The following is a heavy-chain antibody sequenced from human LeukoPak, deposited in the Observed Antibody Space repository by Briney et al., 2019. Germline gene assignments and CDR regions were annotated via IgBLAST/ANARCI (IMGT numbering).Heavy chain of an antibody. CDR1: GYIFTSYW. D-gene: IGHD5-24*01. Sequence: GESLKISCKGSGYIFTSYWIAWVRRMPGKGLEWMGIIYPDDSDTRYSPSFQGQVTISADMSISTAYLQWSSLKASDTAVYYCARLQLSTIDYWGQGTLVTVSS. V-gene: IGHV5-51*01. J-gene: IGHJ4*02. CDR3: ARLQLSTIDY. CDR2: IYPDDSDT.